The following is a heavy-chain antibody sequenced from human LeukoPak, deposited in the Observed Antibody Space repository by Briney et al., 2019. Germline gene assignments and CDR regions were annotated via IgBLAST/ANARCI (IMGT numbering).Heavy chain of an antibody. CDR3: ARSSKGSGSYLGY. V-gene: IGHV1-69*05. Sequence: SVKVSCKASGGTISSYAISWVRQAPGQGLEWMGGIIPIFGTANYAQQFKGRVTITTDESTSTAYMELTSLRSEDTALYYCARSSKGSGSYLGYWGQGTLVTVSS. CDR2: IIPIFGTA. D-gene: IGHD3-10*01. J-gene: IGHJ4*02. CDR1: GGTISSYA.